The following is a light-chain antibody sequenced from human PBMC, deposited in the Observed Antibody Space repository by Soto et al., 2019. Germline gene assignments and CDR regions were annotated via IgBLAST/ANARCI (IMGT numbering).Light chain of an antibody. CDR2: EVD. J-gene: IGLJ2*01. CDR1: SSDVGDYKY. CDR3: SSYAGSNVI. Sequence: QSALTQPPSASGSPGQSVTISCTGTSSDVGDYKYVSWYQQHPGKAPKLMIYEVDKRPSGVPDRFSGSKSGNTASLAVSGLQAEDEADYFCSSYAGSNVIFGGGTKVTAL. V-gene: IGLV2-8*01.